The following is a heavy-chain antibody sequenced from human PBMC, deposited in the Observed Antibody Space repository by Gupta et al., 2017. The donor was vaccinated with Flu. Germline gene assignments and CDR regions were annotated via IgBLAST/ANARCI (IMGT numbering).Heavy chain of an antibody. V-gene: IGHV4-61*02. CDR3: ARDRVVVVPAAIWFDLGMDV. Sequence: LEWIGRIYTSGSTNYNPSLKSRVTISVDTSKNQFSLKLSSVTAADTAVYYCARDRVVVVPAAIWFDLGMDVWGQGTTVTVSS. CDR2: IYTSGST. J-gene: IGHJ6*02. D-gene: IGHD2-2*01.